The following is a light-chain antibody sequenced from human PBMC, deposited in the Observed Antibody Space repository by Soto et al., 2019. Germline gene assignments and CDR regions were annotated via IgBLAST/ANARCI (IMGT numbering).Light chain of an antibody. CDR3: QQYGSSPIT. CDR1: QSVLYSSNNKNY. CDR2: WAS. V-gene: IGKV4-1*01. J-gene: IGKJ5*01. Sequence: DLVLTQSPDSLAVSMGERATIKCRSSQSVLYSSNNKNYLAWYQQKPGQPPKLLISWASTRESGVPDRFSGSGSGTDFTLTISRLEPEDFAVYYCQQYGSSPITFGQGTRLEIK.